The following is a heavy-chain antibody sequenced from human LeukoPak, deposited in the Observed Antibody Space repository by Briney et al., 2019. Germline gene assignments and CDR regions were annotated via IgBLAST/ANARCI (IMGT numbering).Heavy chain of an antibody. Sequence: SVKVSCKASRGTFSSYAISWVRQAPGQGLEWMGGIIPIFGTANYAQKFQGRVTITADESTSTAYMELSSLRSEDTDVYYCARDLWAGTTGWGQGTLVTVCS. V-gene: IGHV1-69*01. CDR1: RGTFSSYA. CDR2: IIPIFGTA. D-gene: IGHD1-1*01. CDR3: ARDLWAGTTG. J-gene: IGHJ4*02.